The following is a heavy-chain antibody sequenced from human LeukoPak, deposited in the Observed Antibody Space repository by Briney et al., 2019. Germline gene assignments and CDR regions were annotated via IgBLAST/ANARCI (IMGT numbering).Heavy chain of an antibody. Sequence: PSETLSLTCTVSGGSISSYYWSWIRQPPGKGLEWIGYFYKSGAVNYNPALKSRVTILGDTSKNQLSLKLTSVTAADTAVYYCARNRGWYRHDSWGQGTLVIVSS. CDR2: FYKSGAV. CDR1: GGSISSYY. D-gene: IGHD6-19*01. CDR3: ARNRGWYRHDS. J-gene: IGHJ4*02. V-gene: IGHV4-59*01.